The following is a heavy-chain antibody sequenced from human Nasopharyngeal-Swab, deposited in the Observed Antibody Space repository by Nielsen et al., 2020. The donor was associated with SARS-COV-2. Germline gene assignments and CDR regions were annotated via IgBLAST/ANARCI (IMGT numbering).Heavy chain of an antibody. CDR3: ATAPAAADATYYYYGMDV. Sequence: ASVKVSCKVSGYTLTELSMHWVRHAPGKGLEWMGGFDPEDGETIYAQKFQGRVTMTEDTSTDTAYMELGSLRSEDTAVYYCATAPAAADATYYYYGMDVWGQGTTVTVSS. CDR2: FDPEDGET. J-gene: IGHJ6*02. D-gene: IGHD6-13*01. V-gene: IGHV1-24*01. CDR1: GYTLTELS.